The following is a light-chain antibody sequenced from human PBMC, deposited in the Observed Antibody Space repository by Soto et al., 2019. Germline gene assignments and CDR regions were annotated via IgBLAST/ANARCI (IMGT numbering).Light chain of an antibody. V-gene: IGKV1-6*01. CDR3: LQNHNYPRT. CDR1: QDISDD. Sequence: AIQMTQSPSSLSASVGDRVTITCRASQDISDDVGWYQQTPGKAPKLLISGASRLQSGVPSRFSGSGSGAQFTLTITSLRPEDSAIYYCLQNHNYPRTFDQGTKVEI. J-gene: IGKJ1*01. CDR2: GAS.